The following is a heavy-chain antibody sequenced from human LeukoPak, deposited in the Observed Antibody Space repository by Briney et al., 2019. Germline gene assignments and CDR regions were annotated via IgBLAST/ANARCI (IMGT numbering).Heavy chain of an antibody. CDR3: AKDNRRHYTSGPNPDSLH. CDR2: INQNGGVK. D-gene: IGHD6-19*01. CDR1: GFIFGDYW. J-gene: IGHJ4*02. V-gene: IGHV3-7*03. Sequence: GGSLRLSCVASGFIFGDYWMRWVRQAPGKGLEWVATINQNGGVKYYVDSVKGRFTISRDNAKNSLYLQMNSLRVEDTAFYYCAKDNRRHYTSGPNPDSLHWGQGALVTVSS.